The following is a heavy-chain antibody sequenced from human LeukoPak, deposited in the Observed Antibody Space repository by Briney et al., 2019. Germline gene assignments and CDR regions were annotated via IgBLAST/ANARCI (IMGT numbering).Heavy chain of an antibody. V-gene: IGHV3-21*01. D-gene: IGHD2-15*01. Sequence: GGSLRLSCAASGFTFSSYSMNWVRQGPGKGLEWVSSISSSSTYIYYADSVKGRFTISRDNAKNSLYLQMNSLRAEDTAVYYCARVVVVAATPDYWGQGTLVTVSS. J-gene: IGHJ4*02. CDR2: ISSSSTYI. CDR1: GFTFSSYS. CDR3: ARVVVVAATPDY.